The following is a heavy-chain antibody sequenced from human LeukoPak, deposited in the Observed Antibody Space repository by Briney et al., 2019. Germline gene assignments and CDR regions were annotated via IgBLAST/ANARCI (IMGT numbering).Heavy chain of an antibody. CDR1: GYSISSGYY. D-gene: IGHD2-15*01. V-gene: IGHV4-38-2*02. CDR3: ARGSLGGRRGWFDP. CDR2: INHSGST. Sequence: PSETLSLTCTVSGYSISSGYYWGWIRQPPGKGLEWIGEINHSGSTNYNPSLKSRVTISVDTSKNQFSLELSSVTAADTAVYYCARGSLGGRRGWFDPWGQGTLVTVSS. J-gene: IGHJ5*02.